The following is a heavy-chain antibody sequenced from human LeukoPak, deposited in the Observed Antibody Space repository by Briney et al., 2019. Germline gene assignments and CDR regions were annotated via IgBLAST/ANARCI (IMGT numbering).Heavy chain of an antibody. V-gene: IGHV3-48*04. CDR1: GFTFSTYV. J-gene: IGHJ4*02. Sequence: QPGGSLRLSCEASGFTFSTYVMNWVRQAPGKGLEWVSYISSSGRTIYYADSVKGRFTVSRDNTRNSLYLQMNSLRAEDTAIYYCVRGYCSGGSCFAVDSWGQGTLVTVSS. D-gene: IGHD2-15*01. CDR2: ISSSGRTI. CDR3: VRGYCSGGSCFAVDS.